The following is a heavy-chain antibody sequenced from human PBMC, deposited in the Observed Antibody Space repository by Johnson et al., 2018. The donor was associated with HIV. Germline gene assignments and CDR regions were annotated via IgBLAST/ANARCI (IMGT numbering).Heavy chain of an antibody. V-gene: IGHV3-30-3*01. CDR2: ISYDGSNK. Sequence: VQLVESGGGVVQPGRSLRLSCAASGFTFSSYAMHWVRQAPGKGLEWVAVISYDGSNKYYADSVKVRFTISRDNSKNPLYLQMNSLRAEDTAVYYCAKDADRFLEWVEAFDIWGQGTMVTVSS. J-gene: IGHJ3*02. CDR1: GFTFSSYA. CDR3: AKDADRFLEWVEAFDI. D-gene: IGHD3-3*01.